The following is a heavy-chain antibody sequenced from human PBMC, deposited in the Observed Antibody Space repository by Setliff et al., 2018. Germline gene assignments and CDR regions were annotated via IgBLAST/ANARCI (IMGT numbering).Heavy chain of an antibody. D-gene: IGHD6-13*01. CDR1: GFTFSDYY. V-gene: IGHV3-11*04. Sequence: GGSLRLSCAASGFTFSDYYMNWIRQAPGKGLEWISYISSGTSIYYADSVKGRFTISRDNAKDSLYLQMNSLRAEDTAVYYCARARGSSWLFYYMDVWGKGTTVTVSS. CDR2: ISSGTSI. CDR3: ARARGSSWLFYYMDV. J-gene: IGHJ6*03.